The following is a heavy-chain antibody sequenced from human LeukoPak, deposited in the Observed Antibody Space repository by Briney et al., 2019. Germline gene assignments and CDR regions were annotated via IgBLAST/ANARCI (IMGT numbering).Heavy chain of an antibody. J-gene: IGHJ4*02. D-gene: IGHD1-26*01. V-gene: IGHV4-4*09. Sequence: SETLSLTCTVSGGSISSYYWSWIRQPPGKGLEWIGYIYTSGSTNYNPSLKSRVTISVDTSKNQFSLKLSSVTAADTAVYYCARHRYSIVDYWGQGTLVTVSS. CDR3: ARHRYSIVDY. CDR2: IYTSGST. CDR1: GGSISSYY.